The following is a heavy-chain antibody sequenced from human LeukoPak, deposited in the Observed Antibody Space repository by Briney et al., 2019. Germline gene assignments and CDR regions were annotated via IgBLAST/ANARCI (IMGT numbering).Heavy chain of an antibody. CDR1: GHTFTNYY. CDR3: AREMPRNYYFDY. Sequence: ASVKVSCKASGHTFTNYYIHWVRQAPGQGLEWMGNINPSGGSTTYAQRFQDRVLMTGDTSTSSVYMELSSLRSEDTAIYYCAREMPRNYYFDYWGQGTLVTAPS. V-gene: IGHV1-46*01. D-gene: IGHD2-2*01. J-gene: IGHJ4*02. CDR2: INPSGGST.